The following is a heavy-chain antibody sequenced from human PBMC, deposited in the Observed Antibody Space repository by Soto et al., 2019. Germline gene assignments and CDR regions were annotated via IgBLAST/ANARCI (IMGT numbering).Heavy chain of an antibody. CDR1: GFTFSSYS. CDR2: ISSSSSYI. J-gene: IGHJ6*03. V-gene: IGHV3-21*01. D-gene: IGHD3-16*02. CDR3: ARNYDYIWGSYRGRYYYYYMDV. Sequence: GGSLRLSCAASGFTFSSYSMNWVRQAPGKGLEWVSSISSSSSYIYYADSVKGRFTISRDNAKNSLYLQMNSLRAEDTAVYYCARNYDYIWGSYRGRYYYYYMDVWGKAPTVTVSS.